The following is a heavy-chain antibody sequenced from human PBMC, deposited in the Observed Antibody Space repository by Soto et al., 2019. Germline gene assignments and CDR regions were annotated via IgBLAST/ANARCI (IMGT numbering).Heavy chain of an antibody. D-gene: IGHD5-18*01. CDR3: ARERGYSYGYDYYYYYGMDV. J-gene: IGHJ6*02. CDR1: GFTVSSNY. CDR2: IYSGGST. V-gene: IGHV3-53*01. Sequence: EVQLVESGGGLIQPGGSLRLSCAASGFTVSSNYMSWVRQAPGKGLEWVSVIYSGGSTYYADSVKGRFTISRDNSKTTLYLQMNSLRAEDTAVYYCARERGYSYGYDYYYYYGMDVWGQGTTVTVSS.